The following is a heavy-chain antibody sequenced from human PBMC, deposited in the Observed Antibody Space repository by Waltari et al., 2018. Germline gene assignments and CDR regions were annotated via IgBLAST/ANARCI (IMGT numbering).Heavy chain of an antibody. J-gene: IGHJ6*02. Sequence: DVQLVDSGGGLVQPGGSLRLSCAASGSTFGTCRMHWVRQAPGKGLVWVSRISSDGSTTVYADSVKGRFTISRDNAKNTLYLQINSLRPEDTAVYYCVLQGDGHLFYYYGMDVWGQGTTVTVSS. CDR2: ISSDGSTT. V-gene: IGHV3-74*01. D-gene: IGHD3-16*01. CDR3: VLQGDGHLFYYYGMDV. CDR1: GSTFGTCR.